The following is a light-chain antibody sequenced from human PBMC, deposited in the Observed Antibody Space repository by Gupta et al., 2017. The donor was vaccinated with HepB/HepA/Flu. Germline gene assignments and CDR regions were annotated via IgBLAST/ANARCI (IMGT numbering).Light chain of an antibody. V-gene: IGLV3-19*01. CDR3: YSQATNGKHLGVV. CDR2: GKN. J-gene: IGLJ2*01. Sequence: SSELTQDPAVSVALGQTVRITCQGDSLRSYYASWYQQKPGPAHVLVIFGKNNRPSGIPDRFSGSGSGNAASFTITRXRXEDEADXDYYSQATNGKHLGVVFGGGTKLTVL. CDR1: SLRSYY.